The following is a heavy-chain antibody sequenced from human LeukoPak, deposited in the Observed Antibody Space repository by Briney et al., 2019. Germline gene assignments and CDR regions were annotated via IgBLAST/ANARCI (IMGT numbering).Heavy chain of an antibody. CDR2: IIPILGIA. V-gene: IGHV1-69*04. Sequence: SVKVSCKASGGTFSSYAISWVRQAPGQGLEWMARIIPILGIANYAQKFQGRVTITADKSTSTAYMELSSLRSEDTAVYYCAREGWDLTTVVPGTPHYFDYWGQGTLVTVSS. J-gene: IGHJ4*02. CDR3: AREGWDLTTVVPGTPHYFDY. CDR1: GGTFSSYA. D-gene: IGHD4-23*01.